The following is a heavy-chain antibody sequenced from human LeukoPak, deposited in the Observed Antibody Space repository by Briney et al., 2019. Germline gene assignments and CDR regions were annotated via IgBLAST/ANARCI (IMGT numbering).Heavy chain of an antibody. Sequence: GGSLRLSCAASGFTMSHYGVSWVRQAPGKGLEWISGIRSAVETTHYADSVKGRFIISRDNSKNALSLQLNSLRPEDTALYYCAKHFCTGLDCSLFDSWGQGTLVTVSS. D-gene: IGHD3/OR15-3a*01. V-gene: IGHV3-23*01. CDR3: AKHFCTGLDCSLFDS. CDR1: GFTMSHYG. CDR2: IRSAVETT. J-gene: IGHJ4*02.